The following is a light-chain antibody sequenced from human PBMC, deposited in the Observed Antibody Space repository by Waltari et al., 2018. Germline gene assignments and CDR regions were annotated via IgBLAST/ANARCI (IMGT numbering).Light chain of an antibody. J-gene: IGKJ1*01. V-gene: IGKV3-20*01. CDR2: HAS. CDR3: QKYDFLPAT. Sequence: EIVLTQSPGPLSLSPGERATLSCRDSQGVGKYLAWYQQRPGQAPRLLLYHASIRATGIPYRFSGSGFGTDFSLTISRLEPEDFAVYYCQKYDFLPATFGQGTTVEIK. CDR1: QGVGKY.